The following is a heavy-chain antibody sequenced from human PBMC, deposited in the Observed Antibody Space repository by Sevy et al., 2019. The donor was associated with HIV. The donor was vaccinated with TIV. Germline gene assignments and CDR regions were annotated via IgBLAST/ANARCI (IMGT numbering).Heavy chain of an antibody. CDR1: DGSFSGYY. Sequence: SETLSLTCAVHDGSFSGYYWNWIRQLPGKGLEWIGEINESGITYYNPSLKSRVTISVDTSKKQFSLKLNSVTAADTAVYYCARESIAAIGDFDYWGQGTLVTVSS. CDR3: ARESIAAIGDFDY. V-gene: IGHV4-34*01. CDR2: INESGIT. J-gene: IGHJ4*02. D-gene: IGHD6-13*01.